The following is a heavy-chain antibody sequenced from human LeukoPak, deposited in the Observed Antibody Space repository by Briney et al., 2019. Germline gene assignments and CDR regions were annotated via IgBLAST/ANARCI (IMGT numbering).Heavy chain of an antibody. CDR1: GFTFDNYG. V-gene: IGHV3-20*01. CDR2: ITWNGGST. D-gene: IGHD1-26*01. CDR3: ARDKSYYAFDI. Sequence: GGSLRLSCAASGFTFDNYGMNWVRQAPGKGLEWVSGITWNGGSTRYADSVKGRFTISRDNAKNSLYLQINSLRAEDTALYHCARDKSYYAFDIWGQGTMVTVSS. J-gene: IGHJ3*02.